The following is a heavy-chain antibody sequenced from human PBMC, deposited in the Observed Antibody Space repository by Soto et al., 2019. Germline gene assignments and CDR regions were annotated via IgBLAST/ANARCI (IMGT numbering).Heavy chain of an antibody. CDR1: GFTFSSYG. V-gene: IGHV3-33*01. D-gene: IGHD2-21*01. Sequence: QVQLVESGGGVVQPGRSLRLSCAASGFTFSSYGMHWVRQAPGKGLEWVAVIWYDGSNKYYADSVKGRFTISRDNSKNTLYLQMNSLRAEDTAVYYCARDSARLCSPVGWFDPWGQGTLVTVSS. CDR2: IWYDGSNK. J-gene: IGHJ5*02. CDR3: ARDSARLCSPVGWFDP.